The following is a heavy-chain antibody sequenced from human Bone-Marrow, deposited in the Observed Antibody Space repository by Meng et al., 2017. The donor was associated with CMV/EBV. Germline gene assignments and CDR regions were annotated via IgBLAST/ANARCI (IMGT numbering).Heavy chain of an antibody. V-gene: IGHV3-72*01. Sequence: GESLKISCATSGFTFSDHYMDWFRQAPGKGLEWVARSRVKVNSYPTEHAASVKGRFTISRDDLENSLYLQMNSLKTEDTAVYYGARDSMKGGGFDYWGQGPLVTFYS. CDR2: SRVKVNSYPT. CDR3: ARDSMKGGGFDY. D-gene: IGHD3-10*01. J-gene: IGHJ4*02. CDR1: GFTFSDHY.